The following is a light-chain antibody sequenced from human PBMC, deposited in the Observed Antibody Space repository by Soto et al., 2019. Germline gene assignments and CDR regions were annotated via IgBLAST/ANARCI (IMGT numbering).Light chain of an antibody. CDR2: ASL. CDR3: QQNYITPYT. J-gene: IGKJ2*01. V-gene: IGKV1-39*01. Sequence: DLQMTQSPSSLSVSVGDRVTITCRASQNINSYLNWYQQTPGKAPKLLIYASLNLQSGVPSRFSGSGSGTDFTLTISSLQPEDFAIYYCQQNYITPYTFGQGTKLEIK. CDR1: QNINSY.